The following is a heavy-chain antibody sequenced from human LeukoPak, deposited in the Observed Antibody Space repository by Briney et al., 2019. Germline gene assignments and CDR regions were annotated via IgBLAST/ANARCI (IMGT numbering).Heavy chain of an antibody. J-gene: IGHJ5*02. Sequence: PSETLSLTCTVSGGSMSSRYWGWIRQPPGKGLEWIGDVYYSGTTNSNPSLKRRVTISVDTSKIQSSLNLRSVTAADTAVYYCAIDVARSVDLFGWFDPWGQGTLVIVSS. CDR1: GGSMSSRY. CDR2: VYYSGTT. D-gene: IGHD3-10*01. V-gene: IGHV4-59*11. CDR3: AIDVARSVDLFGWFDP.